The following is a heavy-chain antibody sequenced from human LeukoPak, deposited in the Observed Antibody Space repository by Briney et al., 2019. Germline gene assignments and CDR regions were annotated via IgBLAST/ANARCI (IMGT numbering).Heavy chain of an antibody. J-gene: IGHJ5*02. CDR3: TRDAASGTNWFDP. V-gene: IGHV3-48*01. D-gene: IGHD3-3*01. Sequence: GGSLRLSCAASGFTLSSYSINWVRQAPGKGLEWVSYISSSGTSIYYADSVKGRFTVSRDNARYSLHLQINSPRGEDTAVYYCTRDAASGTNWFDPWGQGTLVTVSS. CDR2: ISSSGTSI. CDR1: GFTLSSYS.